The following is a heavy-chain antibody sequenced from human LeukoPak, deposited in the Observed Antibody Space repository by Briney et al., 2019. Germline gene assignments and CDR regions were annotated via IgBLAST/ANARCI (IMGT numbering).Heavy chain of an antibody. CDR2: MDPKSEDT. CDR1: GYTFTGYY. CDR3: AGVRPSDSWSGSVYYFDY. D-gene: IGHD3-3*01. V-gene: IGHV1-8*03. Sequence: ASVKVSCKASGYTFTGYYMHWVRQAPGQGLEWMGWMDPKSEDTGYAQKFQGRVTFTRNTSISAAYMELSSLKSEDTAVYYCAGVRPSDSWSGSVYYFDYWGQGTLVTVSS. J-gene: IGHJ4*02.